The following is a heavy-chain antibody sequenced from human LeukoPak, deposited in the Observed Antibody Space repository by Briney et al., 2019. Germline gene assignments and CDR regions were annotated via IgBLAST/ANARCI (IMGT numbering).Heavy chain of an antibody. J-gene: IGHJ6*02. CDR1: GFTFSSYS. CDR3: ARDGGSSWYPSSYYYGMDV. Sequence: GGSLRLSCAASGFTFSSYSTNGARHAPGKGREWVASISSSSSYIYYADSLKGRFTISRDNAKNSLYLQMNSLRAEDTAVYYCARDGGSSWYPSSYYYGMDVWGQGTTVTVSS. CDR2: ISSSSSYI. D-gene: IGHD6-13*01. V-gene: IGHV3-21*01.